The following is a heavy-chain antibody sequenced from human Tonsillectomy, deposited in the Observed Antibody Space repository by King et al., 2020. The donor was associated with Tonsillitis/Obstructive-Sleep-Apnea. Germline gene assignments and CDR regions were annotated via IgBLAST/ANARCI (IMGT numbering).Heavy chain of an antibody. V-gene: IGHV4-61*01. CDR3: TRGRGNTIFGVVIVY. J-gene: IGHJ4*02. Sequence: QLQESGPGLVKPSETLSLTCTVSGGSVSSGSYYWSWIRQPPGKGLGWIGYIYYSGSTNYNPSLKSRVTISVDTSKNQFSLKLSSLTAADTAVYYCTRGRGNTIFGVVIVYWGQGTLVTVSS. CDR2: IYYSGST. D-gene: IGHD3-3*01. CDR1: GGSVSSGSYY.